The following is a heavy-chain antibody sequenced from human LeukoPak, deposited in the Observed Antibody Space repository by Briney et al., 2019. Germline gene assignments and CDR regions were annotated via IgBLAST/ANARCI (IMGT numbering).Heavy chain of an antibody. V-gene: IGHV3-74*01. CDR3: ARRIQGMAPYYFDY. Sequence: GGSPGLSCTASGFTFSSYWMHWVRQAPGKGLVWVSRINSDGGSTSYADSVKGRFTISRDNAKNTLYLQMNSLRAEDAAVYYCARRIQGMAPYYFDYWGQGTLVTVSS. CDR1: GFTFSSYW. J-gene: IGHJ4*02. D-gene: IGHD5-24*01. CDR2: INSDGGST.